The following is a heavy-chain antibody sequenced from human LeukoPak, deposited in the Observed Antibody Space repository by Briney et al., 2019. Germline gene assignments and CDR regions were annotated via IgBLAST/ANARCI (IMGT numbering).Heavy chain of an antibody. CDR3: ARALRIVVVPAAMGLGY. CDR1: GYTFTGYY. Sequence: ASVKVSCKASGYTFTGYYMHWVRQAPGQGLEWMGWINPNGGGTNYAQKFQGRVTMTRDTSISTAYMELSRLRSDDTAVYYCARALRIVVVPAAMGLGYWGQGTLVTVSS. J-gene: IGHJ4*02. D-gene: IGHD2-2*01. CDR2: INPNGGGT. V-gene: IGHV1-2*02.